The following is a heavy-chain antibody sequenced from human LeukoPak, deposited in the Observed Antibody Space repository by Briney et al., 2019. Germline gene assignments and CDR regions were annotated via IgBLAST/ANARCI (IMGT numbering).Heavy chain of an antibody. CDR1: GFTFRSYE. CDR3: ARDPLTTVTTFDY. J-gene: IGHJ4*02. Sequence: GGSLRLSCAASGFTFRSYEMNWVPQAPGKGLEWVSYISSSSSTIYYADSVKGRFTISRDNAKNSLYLQMNSLRAEDTAVYYCARDPLTTVTTFDYWGQGTLVTVSS. D-gene: IGHD4-17*01. V-gene: IGHV3-48*01. CDR2: ISSSSSTI.